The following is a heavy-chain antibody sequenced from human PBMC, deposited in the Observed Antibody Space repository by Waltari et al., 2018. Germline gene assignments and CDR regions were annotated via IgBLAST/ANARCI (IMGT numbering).Heavy chain of an antibody. CDR3: ARDLSGSPGGY. Sequence: EVQLLESGGGLVQPGGSLRLSCAASGFTFSSYSMNWVRQAPGKGREWVSYISSSSSTIYYADSVKGRFTISRDNAKNSLYLQMNSLRAEDTAVYYCARDLSGSPGGYWGQGTLVTVSS. CDR1: GFTFSSYS. V-gene: IGHV3-48*01. CDR2: ISSSSSTI. J-gene: IGHJ4*02. D-gene: IGHD1-26*01.